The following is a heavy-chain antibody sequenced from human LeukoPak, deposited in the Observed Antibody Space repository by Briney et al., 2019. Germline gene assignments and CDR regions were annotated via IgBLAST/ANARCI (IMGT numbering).Heavy chain of an antibody. J-gene: IGHJ5*02. Sequence: SETLSLTCTVSAGSIRTTTYYWGWIRQPPGKGLEWIATIYHSGSTYYNPSLMSRVTLSVDTSKNQFSLNLTSVIAADTAVYFCARDGRGGYCNADNCPHNWFDPWGQGTLVTVSS. V-gene: IGHV4-39*07. CDR2: IYHSGST. D-gene: IGHD2-15*01. CDR3: ARDGRGGYCNADNCPHNWFDP. CDR1: AGSIRTTTYY.